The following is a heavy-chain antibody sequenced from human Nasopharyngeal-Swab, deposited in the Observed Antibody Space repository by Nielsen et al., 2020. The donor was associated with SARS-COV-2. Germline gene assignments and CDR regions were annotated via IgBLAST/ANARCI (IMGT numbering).Heavy chain of an antibody. CDR1: GFTFSSYA. J-gene: IGHJ6*03. D-gene: IGHD3-9*01. Sequence: GGSLRLSCAASGFTFSSYAMPWVRQAPGKGLEWVAVISYDGSNKYYADSVKGRFTISRDNSKNTLYLQMNSLRAEDTAVYYCAREGGYFDWLLRSDYYYYMDVWGKGTTVTVSS. CDR2: ISYDGSNK. CDR3: AREGGYFDWLLRSDYYYYMDV. V-gene: IGHV3-30-3*01.